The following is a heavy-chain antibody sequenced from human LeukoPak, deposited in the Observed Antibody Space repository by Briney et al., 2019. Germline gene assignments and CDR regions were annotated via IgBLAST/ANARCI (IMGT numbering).Heavy chain of an antibody. CDR3: ARGGPTYDILTGYSSLDA. Sequence: GGSLRLSCAASGFNVNNYYMSWVRQSPGKGLEWLSVMQTGGSTYYADYVKGRFTISRDNSKNTLYLQVTGLRVDDTAMYYCARGGPTYDILTGYSSLDAWGQGTLVTVSS. D-gene: IGHD3-9*01. CDR2: MQTGGST. V-gene: IGHV3-66*01. J-gene: IGHJ5*02. CDR1: GFNVNNYY.